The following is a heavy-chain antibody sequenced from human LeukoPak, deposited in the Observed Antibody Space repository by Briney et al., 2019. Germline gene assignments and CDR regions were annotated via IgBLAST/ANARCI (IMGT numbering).Heavy chain of an antibody. D-gene: IGHD4-17*01. CDR2: IIPIFGTA. CDR1: GGTFSSYA. CDR3: ARSRTVTTSYYYYGMDV. Sequence: ASVKVSCKASGGTFSSYAISWVRQAPGQGLEWMGGIIPIFGTANYAQKFQGRVTITADESTSTAYMELSSLRSEDTAVYYCARSRTVTTSYYYYGMDVWGRGTTVTVSS. J-gene: IGHJ6*02. V-gene: IGHV1-69*01.